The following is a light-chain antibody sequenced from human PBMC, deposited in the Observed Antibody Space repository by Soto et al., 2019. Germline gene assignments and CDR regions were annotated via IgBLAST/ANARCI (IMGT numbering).Light chain of an antibody. CDR2: GAS. CDR3: QQYGTSPGLFT. CDR1: QSVSGNY. Sequence: EVVLTQSPGTLSSSPGERATLSCRAGQSVSGNYLAWYQQKPGQAPRLLIYGASTRATGIPDRFSGSGSGTDFPVTISRLESEDFAVYYCQQYGTSPGLFTFGPGTKVDI. J-gene: IGKJ3*01. V-gene: IGKV3-20*01.